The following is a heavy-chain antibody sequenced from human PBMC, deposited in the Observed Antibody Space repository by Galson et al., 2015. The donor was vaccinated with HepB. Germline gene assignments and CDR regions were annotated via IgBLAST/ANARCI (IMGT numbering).Heavy chain of an antibody. J-gene: IGHJ6*02. V-gene: IGHV3-30*02. D-gene: IGHD6-13*01. CDR2: IRYDGSNK. CDR1: GFTFSSYG. CDR3: AKGAYSSSWYGLETYGMDV. Sequence: SLRLSCAASGFTFSSYGMHWVRQAPGKGLEWVAFIRYDGSNKYYADSVKGRFTISRDNSKNTLYLQMNSLRAEDTAVYYCAKGAYSSSWYGLETYGMDVWGQGTTVTVSS.